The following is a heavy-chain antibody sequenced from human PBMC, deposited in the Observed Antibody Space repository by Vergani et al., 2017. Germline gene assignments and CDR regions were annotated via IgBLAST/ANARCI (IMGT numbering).Heavy chain of an antibody. Sequence: EVQLVESGGGLVQPGGSLRLSCAASGFSFRTYWIHWVRQAPGKGLFWVSRINSDGSNIKYADSVKGRFTISRDNAKNSLYLQMNSLRAEDTAVYYCAREAGIAAVGYFDYWGQGTLVTVSS. V-gene: IGHV3-74*03. J-gene: IGHJ4*02. CDR3: AREAGIAAVGYFDY. D-gene: IGHD6-13*01. CDR2: INSDGSNI. CDR1: GFSFRTYW.